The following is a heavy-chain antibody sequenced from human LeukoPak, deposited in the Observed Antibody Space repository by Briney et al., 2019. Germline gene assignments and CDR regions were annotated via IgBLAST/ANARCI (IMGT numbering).Heavy chain of an antibody. D-gene: IGHD4-17*01. CDR1: GGTFSSYA. CDR2: IIPILGIA. J-gene: IGHJ3*02. V-gene: IGHV1-69*04. CDR3: ARSHGDFDAFDI. Sequence: ASVKVSCKASGGTFSSYAISWVRQAPGQGLEWMGRIIPILGIANYAQKFQGRVTITADKSTSTAYMELSSLRSEDTAVYYCARSHGDFDAFDIWGQGTMVTVSS.